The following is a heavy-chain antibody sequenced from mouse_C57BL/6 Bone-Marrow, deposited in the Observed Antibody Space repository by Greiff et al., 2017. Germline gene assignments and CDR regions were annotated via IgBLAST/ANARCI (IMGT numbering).Heavy chain of an antibody. V-gene: IGHV1-18*01. D-gene: IGHD3-1*01. CDR3: ARSGEIRGHVDV. CDR1: GYKFTDYN. CDR2: INPNNGGT. Sequence: EVQLQQSGPELVKPGASVKIPCKASGYKFTDYNMDWVKQSHGKSLEWIGDINPNNGGTIYNQKFKGKATLTVDKSSSTSYMELISLTSEDTAVYYCARSGEIRGHVDVWGTGTTVTVSS. J-gene: IGHJ1*03.